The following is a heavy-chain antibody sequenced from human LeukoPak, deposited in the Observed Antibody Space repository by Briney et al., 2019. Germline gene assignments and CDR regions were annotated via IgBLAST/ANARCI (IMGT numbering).Heavy chain of an antibody. V-gene: IGHV1-69*13. CDR1: GGTFSSYA. Sequence: SVKVSCKASGGTFSSYAISWVRQAPGQGLEWMGGTIPIFGTANYAQKFQGRVTITADESTSTAYMELSSLRSEDTAVYYCARVLAYYDSSGWAFDIWGQGTMVTVSS. J-gene: IGHJ3*02. CDR3: ARVLAYYDSSGWAFDI. D-gene: IGHD3-22*01. CDR2: TIPIFGTA.